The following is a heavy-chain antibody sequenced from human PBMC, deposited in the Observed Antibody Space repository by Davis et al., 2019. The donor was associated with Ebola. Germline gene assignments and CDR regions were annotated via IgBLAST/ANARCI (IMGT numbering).Heavy chain of an antibody. J-gene: IGHJ4*02. CDR2: ISYSGNP. D-gene: IGHD1-1*01. Sequence: PSETLSLTCSVSGASITSSGYYWTWIRQHPAKGLEWIGYISYSGNPYYNPSLKSRVVVSLDTSQNQFSLKPSSVTAADTAVYYCARENWDDYFFDHWGQGTLVAVSS. CDR3: ARENWDDYFFDH. V-gene: IGHV4-31*03. CDR1: GASITSSGYY.